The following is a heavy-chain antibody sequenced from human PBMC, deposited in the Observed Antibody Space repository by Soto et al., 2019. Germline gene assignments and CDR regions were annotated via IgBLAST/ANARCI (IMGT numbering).Heavy chain of an antibody. D-gene: IGHD3-22*01. Sequence: SETLSLTCTVSGGSISSSSYYWGWIRQPPGKGLEWIGSIYYSGSTYYNPSLKSRVTISVDTSKNQFSLKLSSVTAADTAVYYCARPFYYYDSSGYAASNWFDPWGQGTLVTVSS. V-gene: IGHV4-39*01. J-gene: IGHJ5*02. CDR2: IYYSGST. CDR3: ARPFYYYDSSGYAASNWFDP. CDR1: GGSISSSSYY.